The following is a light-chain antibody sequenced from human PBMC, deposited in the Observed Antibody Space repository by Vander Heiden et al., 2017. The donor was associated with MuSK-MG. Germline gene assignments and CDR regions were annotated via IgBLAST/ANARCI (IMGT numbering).Light chain of an antibody. CDR3: QQYDNLPFT. V-gene: IGKV1-33*01. CDR1: QDISNY. CDR2: DAS. Sequence: IQMTQSPSSLSASVRDRVTITCQASQDISNYLNWYQKKPGKAPKLLIYDASNLETGVPSRFSGSGSGTDFTFTISSLQPEDIATYYCQQYDNLPFTFGPGTKVDIK. J-gene: IGKJ3*01.